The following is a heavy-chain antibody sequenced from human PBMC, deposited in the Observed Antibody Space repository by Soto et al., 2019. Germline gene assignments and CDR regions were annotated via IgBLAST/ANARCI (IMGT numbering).Heavy chain of an antibody. CDR3: ARSGAAAGIDAGMDV. D-gene: IGHD6-13*01. V-gene: IGHV1-8*01. J-gene: IGHJ6*02. CDR2: MNPNSGNT. Sequence: QVQLVQSGAEVKKPGASVKVSCKASGYTFTSYDINWVRQATGQGLEWMGWMNPNSGNTGYAQKFQGRVTMXXNXSKXTAYMELSSRRSEDTAVYYCARSGAAAGIDAGMDVWGQGTTVTVSS. CDR1: GYTFTSYD.